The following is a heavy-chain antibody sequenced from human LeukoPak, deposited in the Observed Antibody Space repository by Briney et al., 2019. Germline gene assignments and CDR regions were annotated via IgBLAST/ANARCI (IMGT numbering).Heavy chain of an antibody. CDR3: AREGGDAFDV. CDR1: GDSVSSDSTA. J-gene: IGHJ3*01. CDR2: TYFRSKWYN. Sequence: SQTLTLTCALSGDSVSSDSTAWNWIRQSPSRGLEWLGRTYFRSKWYNDYAVSVKSRITINPDTSKNQLSLQLNSVTPEDTAVYYCAREGGDAFDVWGQGTMVTVSS. D-gene: IGHD1-26*01. V-gene: IGHV6-1*01.